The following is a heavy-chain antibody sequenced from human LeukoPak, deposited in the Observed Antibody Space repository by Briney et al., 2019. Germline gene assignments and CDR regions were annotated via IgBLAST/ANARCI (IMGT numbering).Heavy chain of an antibody. J-gene: IGHJ4*02. CDR1: GYTFTNYA. V-gene: IGHV7-4-1*02. Sequence: ASVEVSCKASGYTFTNYAMNWVRQAPGQGLEWMGWIHPGTGNPTYAQGFTGRFVFSLDTSVSTTYLQISSLKAEDTAVYFCARAFQSLGGLSLPDYWGQGTLVTVSS. CDR2: IHPGTGNP. CDR3: ARAFQSLGGLSLPDY. D-gene: IGHD3-16*02.